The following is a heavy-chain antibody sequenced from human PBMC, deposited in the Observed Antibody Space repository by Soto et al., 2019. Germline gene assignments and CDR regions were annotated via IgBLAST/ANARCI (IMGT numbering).Heavy chain of an antibody. V-gene: IGHV3-30*18. CDR1: GFTFNSYG. J-gene: IGHJ4*02. D-gene: IGHD6-19*01. Sequence: GGSLRLSCAASGFTFNSYGMHWVRQAPGKGLEWVAVISYDGSNKYYADSVKGRFTISRDNSKNTLYLQMNSLRAEDTAVYYCAKDCLQRGVAGTVCYFDYWGQGTLVTVSS. CDR2: ISYDGSNK. CDR3: AKDCLQRGVAGTVCYFDY.